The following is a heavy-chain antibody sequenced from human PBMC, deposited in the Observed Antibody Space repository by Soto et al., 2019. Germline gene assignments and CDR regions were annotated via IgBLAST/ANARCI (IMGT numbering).Heavy chain of an antibody. CDR3: ARDQGASYGLYYFDY. CDR1: GFTFRSYA. V-gene: IGHV3-23*01. J-gene: IGHJ4*02. Sequence: VPLLESGGGLVQPGGSLRLSCAASGFTFRSYAMSWVRQAPGKGLEWVSAVSASGTGTYYSDSVKGRFTISRDNSKNTLYLQMNSLRAEDTALYYCARDQGASYGLYYFDYWGQGTLVTVSS. CDR2: VSASGTGT. D-gene: IGHD5-18*01.